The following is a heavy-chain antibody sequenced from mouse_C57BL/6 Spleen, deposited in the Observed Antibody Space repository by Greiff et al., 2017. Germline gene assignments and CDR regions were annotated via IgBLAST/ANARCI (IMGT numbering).Heavy chain of an antibody. Sequence: QVQLQQPGAELVKPGASVKMSCKASGYTFTSYWITWVKQRPGQGLEWIGDIYPGSGSTNYNEKFKSKATLTVDTSSSTAYMQLSSLTSEDSAVYYCARYPSYYSNFYFDYRGQGTTLTVSS. CDR3: ARYPSYYSNFYFDY. J-gene: IGHJ2*01. CDR2: IYPGSGST. D-gene: IGHD2-5*01. CDR1: GYTFTSYW. V-gene: IGHV1-55*01.